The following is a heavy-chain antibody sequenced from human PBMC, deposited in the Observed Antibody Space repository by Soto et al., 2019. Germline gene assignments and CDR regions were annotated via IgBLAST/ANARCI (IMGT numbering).Heavy chain of an antibody. V-gene: IGHV3-48*02. D-gene: IGHD2-8*02. Sequence: GGSLRLSCAASGFTFSSYSMNWVRQAPGKGLEWVSYISSSSSTIYYADSVKGRFTISRDNAKNSLYLQMNSLRDEDTAVYYCTLPSPLQTWVLAYWGQGTLVTVSS. CDR3: TLPSPLQTWVLAY. CDR2: ISSSSSTI. CDR1: GFTFSSYS. J-gene: IGHJ4*02.